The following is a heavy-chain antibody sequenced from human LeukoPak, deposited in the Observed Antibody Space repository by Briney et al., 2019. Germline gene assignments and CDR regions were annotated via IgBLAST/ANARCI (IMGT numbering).Heavy chain of an antibody. CDR3: AKDPVYGSGSYRSFDY. J-gene: IGHJ4*02. D-gene: IGHD3-10*01. CDR1: GITFSSYT. Sequence: SGGSLRLSCAASGITFSSYTMNWVRQAPGKGLEWVSTISASGASTYYADSVKGRFTISRDNSKNTVYLQMNSLRVEDTAVYYCAKDPVYGSGSYRSFDYWGQGTLVAVSS. CDR2: ISASGAST. V-gene: IGHV3-23*01.